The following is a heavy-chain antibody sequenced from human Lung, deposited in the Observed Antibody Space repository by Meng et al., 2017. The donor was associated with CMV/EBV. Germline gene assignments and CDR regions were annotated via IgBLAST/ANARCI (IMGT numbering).Heavy chain of an antibody. D-gene: IGHD7-27*01. J-gene: IGHJ4*02. CDR2: SHPHRGDT. V-gene: IGHV1-2*02. CDR1: GYTFSYYD. CDR3: ARDNNWGPDY. Sequence: ASVXVSCKFSGYTFSYYDIIWVRQAPGQGLEWMGWSHPHRGDTNYAQQFQGRVTLPRDTSINTGYMALTRLTSDDTAVYYCARDNNWGPDYWGQGTVVTVSS.